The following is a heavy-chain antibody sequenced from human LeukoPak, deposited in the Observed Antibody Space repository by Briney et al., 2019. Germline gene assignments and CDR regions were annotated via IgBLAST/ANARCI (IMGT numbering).Heavy chain of an antibody. CDR1: GFTFSSYE. Sequence: GGSLRLSCAASGFTFSSYEMNWVRQAPGKGLEWVSGISWNRGSIGYADSVKGRFTISRDNAKNSLYLQKNSLRAEDTALYYCAKGGGAYYYDSSGYYHNYYYYLDVWGKGTTVTISS. J-gene: IGHJ6*03. CDR2: ISWNRGSI. CDR3: AKGGGAYYYDSSGYYHNYYYYLDV. D-gene: IGHD3-22*01. V-gene: IGHV3-9*01.